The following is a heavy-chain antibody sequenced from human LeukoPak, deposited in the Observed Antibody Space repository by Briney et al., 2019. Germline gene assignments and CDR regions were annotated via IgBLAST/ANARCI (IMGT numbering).Heavy chain of an antibody. Sequence: GASVKVSCKASGYTFTSYGISWVRQAPGQGLEWMGWISAYNGNTNYAQKLQGRATMTTDTSTSTAYMELRSLRSDDTAVYYCARDEAARLRGYYFDYWGQGTLVTVSS. D-gene: IGHD6-6*01. CDR2: ISAYNGNT. J-gene: IGHJ4*02. V-gene: IGHV1-18*01. CDR1: GYTFTSYG. CDR3: ARDEAARLRGYYFDY.